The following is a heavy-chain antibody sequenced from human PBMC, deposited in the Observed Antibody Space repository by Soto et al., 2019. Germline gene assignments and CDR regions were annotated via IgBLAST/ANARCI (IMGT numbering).Heavy chain of an antibody. CDR1: GFTFSSYA. Sequence: GGSLRLSCAASGFTFSSYAMSWVRQAPGKGLEWVSAISGSGGSTYYADSVKGRFTISRDNSKNTLYLQMNSLRAEDTAVYYCANSHPLDSSGYSPRRHYCYYGMDVWGQGTTVTVSS. D-gene: IGHD3-22*01. CDR2: ISGSGGST. CDR3: ANSHPLDSSGYSPRRHYCYYGMDV. J-gene: IGHJ6*02. V-gene: IGHV3-23*01.